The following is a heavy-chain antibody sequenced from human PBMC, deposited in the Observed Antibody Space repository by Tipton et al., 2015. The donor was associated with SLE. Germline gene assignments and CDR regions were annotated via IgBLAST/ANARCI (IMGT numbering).Heavy chain of an antibody. Sequence: TLSLTCTVSGGSISSYYWSWIRQPPGKGLEWIGYVYYTGTTNSNPSLKSRVTISVDTSKNQFSLKLSPVTAADTAVYYCARDAGSWEPYFDHWGQGTLVTVSS. CDR1: GGSISSYY. CDR3: ARDAGSWEPYFDH. J-gene: IGHJ4*02. CDR2: VYYTGTT. D-gene: IGHD6-13*01. V-gene: IGHV4-59*12.